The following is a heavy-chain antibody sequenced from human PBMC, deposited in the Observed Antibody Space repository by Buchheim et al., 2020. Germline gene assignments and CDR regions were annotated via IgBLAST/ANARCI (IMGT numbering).Heavy chain of an antibody. V-gene: IGHV3-73*02. D-gene: IGHD4-23*01. Sequence: EVQVVESGGGLVQPGGSLTLSCVGSGFTFSGSAIHWVRQAPGKGLEWVGRIRSKANSHATAYAASGKGRFTISRDDSENTAYLQMNSLKVEDTAVYYCTRRMMTTVVDYWGQGTL. J-gene: IGHJ4*01. CDR3: TRRMMTTVVDY. CDR1: GFTFSGSA. CDR2: IRSKANSHAT.